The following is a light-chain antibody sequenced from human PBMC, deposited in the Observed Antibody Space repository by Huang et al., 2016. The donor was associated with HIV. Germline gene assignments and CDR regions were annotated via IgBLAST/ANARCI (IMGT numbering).Light chain of an antibody. CDR2: AAS. V-gene: IGKV3-15*01. CDR3: QQYNDFRST. J-gene: IGKJ3*01. Sequence: ETVMTQSPVTLSVSPGDRASLSCRSSQMVSSHLAWYQQKPGQAPRLLIYAASTRATGVPARFSGSVAGTEFTLTISTLQSEDSAVYYCQQYNDFRSTFGPGTRVEIK. CDR1: QMVSSH.